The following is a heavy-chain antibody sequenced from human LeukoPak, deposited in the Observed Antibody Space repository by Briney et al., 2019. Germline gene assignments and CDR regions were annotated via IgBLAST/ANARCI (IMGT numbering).Heavy chain of an antibody. CDR1: GGSFSGYY. V-gene: IGHV4-34*01. CDR3: ARAYYYMDV. CDR2: INHSGST. Sequence: PSETLSLTCAVYGGSFSGYYWSWIRQPPGKGLEWIGEINHSGSTNYNPSLKSRVTISVDTSKNRFSLKLSSATAADTAVYYCARAYYYMDVWGKGTTVTVSS. J-gene: IGHJ6*03.